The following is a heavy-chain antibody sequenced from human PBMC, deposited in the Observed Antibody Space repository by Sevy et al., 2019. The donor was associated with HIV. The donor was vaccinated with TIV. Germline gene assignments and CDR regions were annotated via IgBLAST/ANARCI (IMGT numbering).Heavy chain of an antibody. CDR1: GFTFSNAW. CDR3: TNNRGYCIDGVCEDYFDS. V-gene: IGHV3-15*01. Sequence: GGSQRLSCGASGFTFSNAWMTWVRQAPGKGLEWVGRIKSKREGGTTDYAAPVKGRFTISRDDSKNTLYLHMNSLKSDDTAVYYCTNNRGYCIDGVCEDYFDSWGQGTLVTVSS. CDR2: IKSKREGGTT. D-gene: IGHD2-8*01. J-gene: IGHJ4*02.